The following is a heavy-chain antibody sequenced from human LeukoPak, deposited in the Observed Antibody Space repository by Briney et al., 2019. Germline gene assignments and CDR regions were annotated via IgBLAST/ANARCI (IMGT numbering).Heavy chain of an antibody. CDR2: IYYSGST. CDR3: ARAGYESNY. CDR1: GGSISSSSYY. V-gene: IGHV4-39*07. Sequence: SETLSLTCTVSGGSISSSSYYWGWIRQPPGKGPEWIGSIYYSGSTYYNPTLKSRVTISVDTSKNQFSLKLSSVTAADTAVYYCARAGYESNYWGQGTLVTVSS. D-gene: IGHD6-13*01. J-gene: IGHJ4*02.